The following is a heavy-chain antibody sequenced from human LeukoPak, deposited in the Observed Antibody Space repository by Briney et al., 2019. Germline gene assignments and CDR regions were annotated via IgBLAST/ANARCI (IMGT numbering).Heavy chain of an antibody. D-gene: IGHD3-10*01. CDR2: ISSSSGTI. CDR1: GFTFSSYT. Sequence: PGGSLRLSCAASGFTFSSYTMNWVRQAPGKGLEWVSYISSSSGTIHYADSVEGRFTISRDNAKDSLFLQMNSLTDEDTAVYYCARPMVRETDYRFDLWGRGTLVTVSS. V-gene: IGHV3-48*02. CDR3: ARPMVRETDYRFDL. J-gene: IGHJ2*01.